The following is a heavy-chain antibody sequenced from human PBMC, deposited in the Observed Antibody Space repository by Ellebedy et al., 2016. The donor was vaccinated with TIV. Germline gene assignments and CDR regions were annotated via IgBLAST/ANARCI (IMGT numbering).Heavy chain of an antibody. CDR3: ARDLRTYYYGSGGFDP. V-gene: IGHV4-34*01. Sequence: MPSETLSLTCAVYGGSFSGYYWSWIRQPPGKGLEWIGEINHSGSTNYNPSLKSRVTISVDTSKTQFSLKLSYVTAADTAVYYCARDLRTYYYGSGGFDPWGQGTLVTVSS. CDR2: INHSGST. D-gene: IGHD3-10*01. J-gene: IGHJ5*02. CDR1: GGSFSGYY.